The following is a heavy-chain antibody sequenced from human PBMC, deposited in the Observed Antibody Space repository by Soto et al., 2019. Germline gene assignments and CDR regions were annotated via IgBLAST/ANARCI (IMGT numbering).Heavy chain of an antibody. CDR3: ARDKARGAGTTTQFDY. Sequence: QVQLVQSGAEVKKPGASVKVSCKASGYTFTGYYMHWVRQAPGQGLEWMGWINPNRGGTNYAQKFQGRVTMTRDTSISTAYMELSRLRSDDTAVYYCARDKARGAGTTTQFDYWGQGTLVTVSS. CDR2: INPNRGGT. D-gene: IGHD1-1*01. V-gene: IGHV1-2*02. J-gene: IGHJ4*02. CDR1: GYTFTGYY.